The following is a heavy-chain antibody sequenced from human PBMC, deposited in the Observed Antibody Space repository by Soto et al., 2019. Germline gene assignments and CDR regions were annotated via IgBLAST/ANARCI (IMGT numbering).Heavy chain of an antibody. Sequence: QVQLQESGPGLVKPSQTLSLTCTITGAFVNSGNDYWGYYWSWIRQRPGKGLEWIGNIYYIGTTDYNPSLKSRVTISVDTSKNEFSLTLRSVTAADTAMYYCARNETGKGWFDPWGQGTLVTVSS. J-gene: IGHJ5*02. CDR3: ARNETGKGWFDP. CDR2: IYYIGTT. CDR1: GAFVNSGNDYWGYY. V-gene: IGHV4-31*03.